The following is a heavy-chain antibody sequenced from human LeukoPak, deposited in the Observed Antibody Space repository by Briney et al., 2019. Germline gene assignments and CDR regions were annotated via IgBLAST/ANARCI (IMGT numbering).Heavy chain of an antibody. CDR1: GFTFSDYY. D-gene: IGHD1-26*01. CDR2: ISSSGSTI. J-gene: IGHJ3*02. V-gene: IGHV3-11*01. CDR3: AGSRLGIVGATGAFDI. Sequence: GGSLRLSCAASGFTFSDYYMSWIRQAPGKGLEWVSYISSSGSTIYYADSVKGRFTISRDNAKNSLYLQMNSLRAEDTAVYYCAGSRLGIVGATGAFDIWGQGTMVTVSS.